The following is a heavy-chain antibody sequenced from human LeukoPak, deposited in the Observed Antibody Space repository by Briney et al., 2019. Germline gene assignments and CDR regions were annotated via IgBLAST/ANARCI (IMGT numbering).Heavy chain of an antibody. D-gene: IGHD5-12*01. Sequence: PSETLSLTCDVSGGSFSGYYWTWIRQPPGKGLEWIGEIDQTGSPAYDPSLKSRLTISLDISKKQLSLKLKYVTAADTALYFCSRGRFSWQAPSAFWGQGTPVTVSS. CDR2: IDQTGSP. CDR1: GGSFSGYY. J-gene: IGHJ4*02. CDR3: SRGRFSWQAPSAF. V-gene: IGHV4-34*01.